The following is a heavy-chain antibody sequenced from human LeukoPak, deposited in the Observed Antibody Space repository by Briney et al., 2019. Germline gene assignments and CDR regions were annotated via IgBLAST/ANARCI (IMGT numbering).Heavy chain of an antibody. CDR2: VYYSGAT. D-gene: IGHD5-24*01. CDR3: ARDFYLDGYPYFDY. CDR1: GGSISSYF. V-gene: IGHV4-59*01. J-gene: IGHJ4*02. Sequence: KPSETLSLTCTVSGGSISSYFWSWIRQPPGKGLEWIGYVYYSGATNYNPYPKSRVTISVDTSKNQFSLKLSSVTAADTAVYFCARDFYLDGYPYFDYWGQGTLVTVSS.